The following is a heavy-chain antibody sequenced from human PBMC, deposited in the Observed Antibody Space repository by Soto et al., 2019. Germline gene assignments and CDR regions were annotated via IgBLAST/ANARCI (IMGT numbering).Heavy chain of an antibody. J-gene: IGHJ3*02. V-gene: IGHV1-69*05. CDR1: GGTFSSYA. CDR3: ARDLRDLDAFDI. D-gene: IGHD3-10*01. CDR2: IIPIFGTA. Sequence: SVKVSCKASGGTFSSYAISWVRQAPEQGLEWMGGIIPIFGTANYAQKFQGRVTMTTDTSTSTAYMELRSLRSDDTAVYYCARDLRDLDAFDIWGQGTMVTVSS.